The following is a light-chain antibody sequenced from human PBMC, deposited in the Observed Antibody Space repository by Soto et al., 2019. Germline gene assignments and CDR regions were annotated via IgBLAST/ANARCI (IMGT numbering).Light chain of an antibody. V-gene: IGKV3-15*01. Sequence: EIVMTQSPATLSVSPGQRTTLSCRASQSVSSSLAWYQQKPGQAPRLLIYGASTRATGIPARFSGSGSGTEFTLTISSLQPEDFAVYYWHQYNNSPLWTFGQGTKVEIK. CDR1: QSVSSS. CDR2: GAS. CDR3: HQYNNSPLWT. J-gene: IGKJ1*01.